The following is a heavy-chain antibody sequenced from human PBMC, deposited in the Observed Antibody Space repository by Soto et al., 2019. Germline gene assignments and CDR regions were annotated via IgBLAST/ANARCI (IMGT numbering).Heavy chain of an antibody. D-gene: IGHD1-26*01. CDR1: GGSISSSSYY. Sequence: SETLSLTCTVSGGSISSSSYYWGWIRQPPGKGLEWIGSIYYSGSTYYNPSLKSRVTISVDTSKNQFSLKLSSVTAADTAVYYCAREMGGEQNFDYWGQGTLVTVSS. CDR3: AREMGGEQNFDY. V-gene: IGHV4-39*02. CDR2: IYYSGST. J-gene: IGHJ4*02.